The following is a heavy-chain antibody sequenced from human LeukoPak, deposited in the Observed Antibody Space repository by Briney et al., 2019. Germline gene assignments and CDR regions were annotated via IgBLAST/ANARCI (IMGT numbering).Heavy chain of an antibody. J-gene: IGHJ3*02. D-gene: IGHD6-6*01. CDR1: GFTFSSYA. CDR2: ISGSGGST. V-gene: IGHV3-23*01. CDR3: AKDPSSTAVRGAAFDI. Sequence: GGSLRLSCAASGFTFSSYAMSWVRQAPGKGLEWVSAISGSGGSTYYADSVKGRFTISRDNSKNTLYLQMNSLRAEDTAVYYCAKDPSSTAVRGAAFDIRGQGTMVTVSS.